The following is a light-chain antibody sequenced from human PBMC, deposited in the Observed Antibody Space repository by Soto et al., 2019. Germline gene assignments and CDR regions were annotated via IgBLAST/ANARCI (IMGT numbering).Light chain of an antibody. J-gene: IGKJ1*01. CDR1: QSISSF. V-gene: IGKV1-39*01. CDR2: AAS. Sequence: DIQMTQSPSSLSASVGDRVTITCRASQSISSFLNWYQQRPRKAPQLLIYAASNLQSGALSRFSGSGSGTDVTLTISRLPRDDFAPYYCQQAYSLPRTFGQGTKVEVK. CDR3: QQAYSLPRT.